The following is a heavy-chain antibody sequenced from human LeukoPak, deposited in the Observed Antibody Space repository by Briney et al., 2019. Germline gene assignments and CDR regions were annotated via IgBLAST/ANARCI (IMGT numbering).Heavy chain of an antibody. D-gene: IGHD4-11*01. CDR3: ARDHVYSNYWTTYGMDV. Sequence: GGSLRLSCAASGFTFNHVGMNWVRQAPGKGLEWLSYIGGGRGDDIHYADSVKGRFTISRDNAKNSLYLQMNSLRAEDTAVYYCARDHVYSNYWTTYGMDVWGQGTTVTVSS. J-gene: IGHJ6*02. CDR2: IGGGRGDDI. V-gene: IGHV3-21*05. CDR1: GFTFNHVG.